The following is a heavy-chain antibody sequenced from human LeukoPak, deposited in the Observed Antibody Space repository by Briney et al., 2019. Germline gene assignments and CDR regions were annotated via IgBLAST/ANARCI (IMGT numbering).Heavy chain of an antibody. CDR3: ARGLPAMVRGVILDYFDY. Sequence: GGSLRLSCAASGFTVSSNYMSWVRQAPGKGLEWVSLIYSGGTTYYADSVKGRFTISRDNSKNTLYLQMNSLRAEDTAVYYCARGLPAMVRGVILDYFDYWGQGTLVTVSS. J-gene: IGHJ4*02. CDR2: IYSGGTT. V-gene: IGHV3-66*01. D-gene: IGHD3-10*01. CDR1: GFTVSSNY.